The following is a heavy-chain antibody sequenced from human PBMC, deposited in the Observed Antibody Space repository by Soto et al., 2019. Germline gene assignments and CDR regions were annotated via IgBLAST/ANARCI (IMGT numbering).Heavy chain of an antibody. Sequence: PVGSRRLSCAASGFTFSSYAMHWVRQAPGKGLEWVAVISYDGSNKYYADSVKGRFTISKDNSKNTLYLQMNSLRAEDTAVYYCARGRDDSSGYPYFDYWGQGTLVTVSS. J-gene: IGHJ4*02. D-gene: IGHD3-22*01. CDR1: GFTFSSYA. V-gene: IGHV3-30-3*01. CDR2: ISYDGSNK. CDR3: ARGRDDSSGYPYFDY.